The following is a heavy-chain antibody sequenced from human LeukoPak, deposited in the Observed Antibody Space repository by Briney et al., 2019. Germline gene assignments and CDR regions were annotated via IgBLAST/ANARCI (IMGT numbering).Heavy chain of an antibody. D-gene: IGHD3-3*01. V-gene: IGHV4-34*01. CDR1: GGSFSGYY. CDR2: INHSGRT. CDR3: AREGRYYDFWSGYYDNTGESDYYFDY. Sequence: PSETLSLTCAVYGGSFSGYYWSWIRQPPGKGLEWIGEINHSGRTNYNPSLKSRVTISVDTSKNQFSLKLSSVTAADTAVYYCAREGRYYDFWSGYYDNTGESDYYFDYWGQGTLVTVSS. J-gene: IGHJ4*02.